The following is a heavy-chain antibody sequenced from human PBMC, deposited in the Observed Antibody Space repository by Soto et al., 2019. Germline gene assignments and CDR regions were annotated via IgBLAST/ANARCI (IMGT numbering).Heavy chain of an antibody. D-gene: IGHD2-21*02. CDR1: GGTFSSYA. CDR3: AREEDQKDDILVVTARVGDYFYGMDV. V-gene: IGHV1-69*01. CDR2: IIPIFGTA. Sequence: QVQLVQSGAEVKKPGSSVKVSCKASGGTFSSYAISWVRQVPGQGLEWMGGIIPIFGTANYAQKFQGRVTITADESTSAAYMELSSMRSEDTAVYYCAREEDQKDDILVVTARVGDYFYGMDVWGQGTTVTVSS. J-gene: IGHJ6*02.